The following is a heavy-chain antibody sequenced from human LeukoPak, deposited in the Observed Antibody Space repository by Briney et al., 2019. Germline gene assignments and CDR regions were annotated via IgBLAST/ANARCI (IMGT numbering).Heavy chain of an antibody. CDR3: ARDRYYYDSSGFPLHDAFDI. V-gene: IGHV4-30-2*01. CDR1: GGSISSGGYS. J-gene: IGHJ3*02. D-gene: IGHD3-22*01. CDR2: IYHSGST. Sequence: SQTLSLTCAVSGGSISSGGYSWSWIRQPPGKGLEWIGYIYHSGSTYYNPSLKSRVTISVDRSKNQFSLKLSSVTAADTAVYYCARDRYYYDSSGFPLHDAFDIWGQGTMVTVSS.